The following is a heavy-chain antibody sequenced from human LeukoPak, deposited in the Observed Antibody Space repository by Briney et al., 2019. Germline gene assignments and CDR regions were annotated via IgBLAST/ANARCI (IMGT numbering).Heavy chain of an antibody. J-gene: IGHJ6*03. CDR1: GGSISSSSYY. CDR3: ARDQGWIAAGGYMDV. CDR2: IYYSGST. Sequence: SETLSLTCTVSGGSISSSSYYWGWIRQPPGKGLEWIGSIYYSGSTYYNPSLKSRVTISVDTSKNQFSLKLSSVTAADTAVYYCARDQGWIAAGGYMDVWGKGTTVTVSS. D-gene: IGHD6-25*01. V-gene: IGHV4-39*07.